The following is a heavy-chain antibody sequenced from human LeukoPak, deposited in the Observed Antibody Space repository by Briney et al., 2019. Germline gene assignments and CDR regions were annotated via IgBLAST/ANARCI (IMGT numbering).Heavy chain of an antibody. D-gene: IGHD4/OR15-4a*01. V-gene: IGHV3-21*01. J-gene: IGHJ5*02. CDR1: GFTFRSYS. CDR2: INSDSNYI. Sequence: PGGSLRLSCAASGFTFRSYSMNWVRQAPGKGLEWVSSINSDSNYIYYADSVQGRFTISRDNAKNTLYLQMNSLRADDTAVYYCARDYGAWGQGTLVTVSP. CDR3: ARDYGA.